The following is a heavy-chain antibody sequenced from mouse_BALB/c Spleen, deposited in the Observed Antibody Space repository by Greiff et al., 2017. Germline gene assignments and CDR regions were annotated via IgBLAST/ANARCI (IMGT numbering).Heavy chain of an antibody. D-gene: IGHD1-1*01. Sequence: QVQLQQSGAELVRPGVSVKISCKGSGYTFTDYAMHWVKQSHAKSLEWIGVISTYYGDASYNQKFKGKATMTVDKSSSTAYMELARLTSEDSAIYYCARGSYYGSSYDFDYWGQGTTLTVSS. CDR2: ISTYYGDA. V-gene: IGHV1S137*01. CDR3: ARGSYYGSSYDFDY. J-gene: IGHJ2*01. CDR1: GYTFTDYA.